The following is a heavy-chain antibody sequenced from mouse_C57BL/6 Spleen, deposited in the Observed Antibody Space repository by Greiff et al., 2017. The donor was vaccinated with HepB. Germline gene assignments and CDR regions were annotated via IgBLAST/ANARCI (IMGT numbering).Heavy chain of an antibody. CDR1: GYTFTDYY. CDR3: ARGSFYYGSSYARYFDV. V-gene: IGHV1-26*01. CDR2: INPNNGGT. Sequence: EVQLQQSGPELVKPGASVKISCKASGYTFTDYYMNWVKQSHGKSLEWIGDINPNNGGTSYNQKCKGKATLTVDKSSSTAYMELRSLTSEDSAVYYCARGSFYYGSSYARYFDVWGTGTTVTVSS. J-gene: IGHJ1*03. D-gene: IGHD1-1*01.